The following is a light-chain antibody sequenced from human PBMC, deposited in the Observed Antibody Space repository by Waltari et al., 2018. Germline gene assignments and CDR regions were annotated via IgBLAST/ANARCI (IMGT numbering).Light chain of an antibody. CDR1: SSDVGGYNS. CDR2: DES. Sequence: QSALTQPASVSGSPGQSITISCTGTSSDVGGYNSVSWYQDHPGQAPKVIIYDESDRPSGISERCSGSKSGNTASLTISGLQAEDEADYYCSSQSSDNVVLFGGGTKLTVL. J-gene: IGLJ2*01. V-gene: IGLV2-14*03. CDR3: SSQSSDNVVL.